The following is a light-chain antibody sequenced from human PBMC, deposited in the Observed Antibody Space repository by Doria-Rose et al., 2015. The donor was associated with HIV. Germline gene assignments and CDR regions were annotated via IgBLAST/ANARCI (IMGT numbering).Light chain of an antibody. V-gene: IGKV4-1*01. CDR3: QQYYTTPRA. CDR2: WAS. J-gene: IGKJ2*01. Sequence: TQSPDSLAVSLGERATINCKSSQSVLYRSNNKNYLAWYQQKPGQPPKLLIYWASTRESGVPDRFSGSGSGTEFTLTISSLQTEDVAVYYCQQYYTTPRAFGQGTKLEI. CDR1: QSVLYRSNNKNY.